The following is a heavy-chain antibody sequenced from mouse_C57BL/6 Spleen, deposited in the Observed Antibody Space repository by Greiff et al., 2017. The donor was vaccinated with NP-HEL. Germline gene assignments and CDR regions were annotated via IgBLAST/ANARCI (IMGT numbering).Heavy chain of an antibody. CDR2: IWRGGST. CDR3: AKTPTSYDGSSYWYFDV. D-gene: IGHD1-1*01. J-gene: IGHJ1*03. CDR1: GFSLTSYG. Sequence: QVQLKQSGPGLVQPSQSLSITCTVSGFSLTSYGVHWVRQSPGKGLEWLGVIWRGGSTDYNAAFMSRLSITKDNSKSQVFFKMNSLQADDTAIYYCAKTPTSYDGSSYWYFDVWGTGTTVTVSS. V-gene: IGHV2-5*01.